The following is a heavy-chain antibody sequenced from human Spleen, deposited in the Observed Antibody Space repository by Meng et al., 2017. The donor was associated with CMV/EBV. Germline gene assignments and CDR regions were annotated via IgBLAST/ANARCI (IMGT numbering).Heavy chain of an antibody. J-gene: IGHJ4*02. CDR3: AKDYSSRGYFDY. D-gene: IGHD6-13*01. CDR2: ISSSSSAI. Sequence: GGSLRLSCAASGFTFSSYEMSWVRQAPGKGLEWVSYISSSSSAIYYADSVKGRFTISRDNSKNTLYLQMNSLRAEDTAVYYCAKDYSSRGYFDYWGQGTLVTVSS. CDR1: GFTFSSYE. V-gene: IGHV3-48*01.